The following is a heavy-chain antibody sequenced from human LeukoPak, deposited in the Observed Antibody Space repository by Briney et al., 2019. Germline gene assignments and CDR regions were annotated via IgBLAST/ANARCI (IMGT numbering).Heavy chain of an antibody. CDR3: VKVGTTSPEFDY. Sequence: QPGGSLRLSRAASGFTFSSYGMHWVRQAPGKGLEWVAFIRYDGSNTFYTDSVKGRFTISRDNSKNTLYLQMDSLRAEDTAVYYCVKVGTTSPEFDYWGQGTLVTVSS. V-gene: IGHV3-30*02. D-gene: IGHD1-1*01. CDR2: IRYDGSNT. CDR1: GFTFSSYG. J-gene: IGHJ4*02.